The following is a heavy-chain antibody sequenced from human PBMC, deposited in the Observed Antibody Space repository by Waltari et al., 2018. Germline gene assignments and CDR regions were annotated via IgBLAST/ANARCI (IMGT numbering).Heavy chain of an antibody. J-gene: IGHJ4*02. CDR2: INPSSGGT. CDR3: ATDRSSSYDY. V-gene: IGHV1-2*02. CDR1: GYTFTGYY. Sequence: QVQLVQSGAEVKKPGASVKVSCKASGYTFTGYYMHWVRQAHGQGLEWMGCINPSSGGTTYAQKFQGVVTITADTSTDTAYMELSSLRSEDTAVYYCATDRSSSYDYWGQGTLVTVSS. D-gene: IGHD6-6*01.